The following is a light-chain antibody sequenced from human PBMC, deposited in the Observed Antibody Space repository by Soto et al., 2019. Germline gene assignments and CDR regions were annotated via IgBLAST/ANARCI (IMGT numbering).Light chain of an antibody. Sequence: QSVLTQPPSVSGAPGQRVTISCTGSSSNIGAGYEVHWYQQLPGTAPKLLIYGNNNRPSGVPDRFSGSKSGTSASLAITGLQTADEADYYCSSYAGSNWYVFGTGTKLTVL. CDR1: SSNIGAGYE. J-gene: IGLJ1*01. CDR3: SSYAGSNWYV. CDR2: GNN. V-gene: IGLV1-40*01.